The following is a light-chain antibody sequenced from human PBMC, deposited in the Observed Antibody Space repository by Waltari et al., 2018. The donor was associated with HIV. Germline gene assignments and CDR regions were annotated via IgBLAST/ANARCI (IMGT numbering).Light chain of an antibody. CDR2: EHN. CDR1: SGGIASNS. V-gene: IGLV6-57*03. CDR3: QSYDNNNVI. J-gene: IGLJ2*01. Sequence: FMLTQPHSVSESPGKPVTISCTRNSGGIASNSEQWYQQRTGSAPTTVIYEHNQSPSGVSDRFSGSIDTSSNSASLTISGLKTEDEADYYCQSYDNNNVIFGGGTKLTVL.